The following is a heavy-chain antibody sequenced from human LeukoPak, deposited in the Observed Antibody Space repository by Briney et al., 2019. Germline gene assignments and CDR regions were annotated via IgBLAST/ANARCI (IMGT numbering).Heavy chain of an antibody. D-gene: IGHD2-2*02. CDR3: ARPTASRIPYCFDY. J-gene: IGHJ4*02. CDR1: GYSISSGYY. V-gene: IGHV4-38-2*01. Sequence: PSETLSLTCAVSGYSISSGYYWGWIRQPPGKGLEWIGSIYHSGSTYYNPSLKSRVTISVDTSKNQFSLKLSSVTAADTAVYYCARPTASRIPYCFDYWGQGTLVTVSS. CDR2: IYHSGST.